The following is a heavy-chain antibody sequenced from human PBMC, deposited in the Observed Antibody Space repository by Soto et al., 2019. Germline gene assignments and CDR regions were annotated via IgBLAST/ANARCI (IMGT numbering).Heavy chain of an antibody. V-gene: IGHV1-18*01. CDR2: ISPYNGHT. Sequence: QVQLVQSAGEVKKPGASVKVSCKASGYSFTSYGISWVRRAPGQGLEWMGWISPYNGHTQFVERFQGRVTMTTDTATETAYMELRNLRSDDTAHYYCARDLTIVPATHPRLENYGMDVWGQGTTVIVSS. CDR3: ARDLTIVPATHPRLENYGMDV. D-gene: IGHD2-2*01. CDR1: GYSFTSYG. J-gene: IGHJ6*02.